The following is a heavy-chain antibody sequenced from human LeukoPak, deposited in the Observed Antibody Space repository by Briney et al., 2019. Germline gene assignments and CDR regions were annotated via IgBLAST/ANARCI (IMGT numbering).Heavy chain of an antibody. CDR3: TRHDYRSFDP. Sequence: PGGSLRLSCAASGFTFSTYWMTWVRQAPGKGLEWVANIKQDGSEKYYVDSVRGRFTISRDNAKNSLYLQMNSLRAEDTAVYYCTRHDYRSFDPWGQGTLVTVSS. D-gene: IGHD4-11*01. CDR1: GFTFSTYW. CDR2: IKQDGSEK. J-gene: IGHJ5*02. V-gene: IGHV3-7*05.